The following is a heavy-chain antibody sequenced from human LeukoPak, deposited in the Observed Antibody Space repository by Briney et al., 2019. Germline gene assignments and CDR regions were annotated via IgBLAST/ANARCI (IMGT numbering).Heavy chain of an antibody. CDR1: GGSISTYY. CDR3: ARRDSSGYYVV. J-gene: IGHJ4*02. V-gene: IGHV4-59*08. CDR2: MYESGST. D-gene: IGHD3-22*01. Sequence: SETLPLTCTVSGGSISTYYWSWFRQSPGKGLEWVGYMYESGSTNHNPSLKSRVTISVDTSKNQFSLKLSSVTAADTAVYFCARRDSSGYYVVWGQGTLVTVSS.